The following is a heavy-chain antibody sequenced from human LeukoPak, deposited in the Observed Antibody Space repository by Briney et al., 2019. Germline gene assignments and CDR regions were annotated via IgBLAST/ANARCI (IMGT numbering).Heavy chain of an antibody. J-gene: IGHJ4*02. Sequence: ASVRVSCKASGYTFTSYGISWVRQAPGQGLEWMGWISAYNGNTNYAQKFQGRVTITADKSTSTAYMELSRLRSDDTAVYYCARGPHWDPHFDYWGQGTLVTVSS. CDR1: GYTFTSYG. V-gene: IGHV1-18*01. D-gene: IGHD7-27*01. CDR2: ISAYNGNT. CDR3: ARGPHWDPHFDY.